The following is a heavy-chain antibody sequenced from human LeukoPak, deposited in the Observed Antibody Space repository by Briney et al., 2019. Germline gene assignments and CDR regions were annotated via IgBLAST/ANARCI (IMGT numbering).Heavy chain of an antibody. V-gene: IGHV4-34*01. J-gene: IGHJ4*02. CDR2: INHSGST. D-gene: IGHD3-22*01. CDR3: ARAGSGYYFYYFDY. Sequence: SETLSLTCAVCGGSFSGYYWSWIRQPLGKGLEGIGEINHSGSTNYNPSLKSRVTISVDTSKNQFSLKLSSVTAADTAVYYCARAGSGYYFYYFDYWGQGTLVTVSS. CDR1: GGSFSGYY.